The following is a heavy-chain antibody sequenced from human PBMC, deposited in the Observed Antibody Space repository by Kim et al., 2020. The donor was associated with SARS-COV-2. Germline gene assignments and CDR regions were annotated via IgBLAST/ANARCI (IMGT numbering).Heavy chain of an antibody. Sequence: GGSLRLSCAASGFTFSSYAMSWVRQAPGKGLEWVSVIYSGGSSTYYADSVKGRFTISRDNSKNTLYLQMNSLRAEDTAVYYCARDGYNQFYYGMDVWGQGTTVTVSS. V-gene: IGHV3-23*03. CDR3: ARDGYNQFYYGMDV. CDR1: GFTFSSYA. J-gene: IGHJ6*02. CDR2: IYSGGSST. D-gene: IGHD5-12*01.